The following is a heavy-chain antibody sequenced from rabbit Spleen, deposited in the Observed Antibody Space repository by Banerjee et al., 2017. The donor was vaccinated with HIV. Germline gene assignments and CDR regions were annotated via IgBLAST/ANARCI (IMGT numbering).Heavy chain of an antibody. D-gene: IGHD6-1*01. Sequence: QLEESGGDLVKPGASLTLTCTASGFDFSTYSMSWVRQAPGKGLEWIGYIVPIFGVTYYANWVNGRFTISSHNAQNTLYLRLNSLTAADTATYFCVREAGYGGYGDANLWGPGTLVTVS. CDR2: IVPIFGVT. J-gene: IGHJ4*01. CDR3: VREAGYGGYGDANL. CDR1: GFDFSTYS. V-gene: IGHV1S7*01.